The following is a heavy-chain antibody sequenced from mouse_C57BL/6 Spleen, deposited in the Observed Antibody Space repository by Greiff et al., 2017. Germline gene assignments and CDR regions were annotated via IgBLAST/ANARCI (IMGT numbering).Heavy chain of an antibody. CDR1: GYTFTDYY. V-gene: IGHV1-26*01. CDR2: INPNNGGT. CDR3: AREDMVTTDYFDD. J-gene: IGHJ2*01. Sequence: EVQLQQSGPELVKPGASVKISCKASGYTFTDYYMNWVKQSHGKSLEWIGDINPNNGGTSYNQKFKGKATLTVDKSSSTAYMELRSLTSEVSAVYYCAREDMVTTDYFDDWGQGTTLTVSS. D-gene: IGHD2-2*01.